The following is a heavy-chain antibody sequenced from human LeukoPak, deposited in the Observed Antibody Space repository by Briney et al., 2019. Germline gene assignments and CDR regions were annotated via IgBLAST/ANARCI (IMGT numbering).Heavy chain of an antibody. CDR3: VRDSTRYVPDY. J-gene: IGHJ4*02. V-gene: IGHV3-74*01. D-gene: IGHD3-9*01. Sequence: GGSLRLSCAASGFTFGGYWMYWVRQAPGKGLVWVSRVNSDGSSTAYADSVKGRFIISRDNAKETLYLQMNSLTVEDTAVYYCVRDSTRYVPDYWGQGTLVSVSS. CDR2: VNSDGSST. CDR1: GFTFGGYW.